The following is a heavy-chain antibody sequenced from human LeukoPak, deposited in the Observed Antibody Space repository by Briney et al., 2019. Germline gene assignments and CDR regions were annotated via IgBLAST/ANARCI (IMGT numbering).Heavy chain of an antibody. J-gene: IGHJ4*02. CDR2: MNPNSGNT. D-gene: IGHD6-6*01. V-gene: IGHV1-8*01. Sequence: ASLKVSCKASGYTFTSYDINWVRQATGQGLEWMGWMNPNSGNTGYAQKFQGRVTMTRDTSITTAYMELSSLSSDDTAMYYCAREPSLHSSSSYNYWGQGTLVTVSA. CDR3: AREPSLHSSSSYNY. CDR1: GYTFTSYD.